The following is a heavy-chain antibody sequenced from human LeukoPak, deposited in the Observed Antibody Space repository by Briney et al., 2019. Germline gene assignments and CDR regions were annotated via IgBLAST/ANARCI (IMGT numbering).Heavy chain of an antibody. V-gene: IGHV1-46*01. CDR3: ARGLYYDFWSGYYQN. Sequence: ASVKVSCKASGYTFTSYYMHWVRQAPGQGLEWMGIINPSGGSTSYAQKFQGRVTMTRDMSTSTDYMELSSLKSEDTAVYYCARGLYYDFWSGYYQNWGQGTLVTVSS. D-gene: IGHD3-3*01. CDR1: GYTFTSYY. J-gene: IGHJ4*02. CDR2: INPSGGST.